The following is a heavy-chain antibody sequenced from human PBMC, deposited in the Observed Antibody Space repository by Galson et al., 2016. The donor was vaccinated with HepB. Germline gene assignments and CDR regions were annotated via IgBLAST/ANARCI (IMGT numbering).Heavy chain of an antibody. CDR1: GSTFTGNY. CDR2: INPKSGTT. V-gene: IGHV1-2*02. J-gene: IGHJ4*02. D-gene: IGHD3-9*01. Sequence: ASGSTFTGNYIHWVRQVPGQGLEWMGWINPKSGTTNYAEKFQGRITMTSDASIETVYMELTRLRSDDTATFYCARDYYNSTGYSYLDYWGQGTLVTVSS. CDR3: ARDYYNSTGYSYLDY.